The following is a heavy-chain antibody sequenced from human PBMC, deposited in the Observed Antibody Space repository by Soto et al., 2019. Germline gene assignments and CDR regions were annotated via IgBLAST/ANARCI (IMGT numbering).Heavy chain of an antibody. V-gene: IGHV4-31*03. CDR2: IYYSGST. Sequence: TLSLTCTVSGGSLSSGGYYWSWIRQHPGKGLEWIGYIYYSGSTYYNPSLKSRVTISVDTSKNQFSLKLSSVTYADTAVYYCARDTGGYSYGPPAYFDYWGQGTLGTVSS. J-gene: IGHJ4*02. CDR3: ARDTGGYSYGPPAYFDY. D-gene: IGHD5-18*01. CDR1: GGSLSSGGYY.